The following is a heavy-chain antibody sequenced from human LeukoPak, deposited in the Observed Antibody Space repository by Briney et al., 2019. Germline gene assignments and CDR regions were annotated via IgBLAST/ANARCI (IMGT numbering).Heavy chain of an antibody. CDR2: IWYDGSNK. J-gene: IGHJ4*02. CDR3: ARELEIAVAGTLGY. CDR1: GFTFSSYA. Sequence: GRSLRLSRAASGFTFSSYAMHWVRQAPGKGLEWVAVIWYDGSNKYYADSVKGRFTISRDHSKNTLYLQMKSLRAEDTAVYYCARELEIAVAGTLGYWGQGTLVTVSS. V-gene: IGHV3-33*01. D-gene: IGHD6-19*01.